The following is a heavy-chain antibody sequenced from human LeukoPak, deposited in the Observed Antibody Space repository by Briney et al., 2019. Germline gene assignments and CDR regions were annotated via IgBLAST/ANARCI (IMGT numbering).Heavy chain of an antibody. V-gene: IGHV3-30*14. D-gene: IGHD2-15*01. CDR2: ISYDGTNE. CDR1: GFTFGSYA. Sequence: GGSLRLSCAASGFTFGSYAIHWVRQAPGKGLEWVAVISYDGTNEYYADSVKGRFTISRDNSKNTLYLQMNSLRAEDTAAYYCASVGISDYWGQGTLVTVSS. J-gene: IGHJ4*02. CDR3: ASVGISDY.